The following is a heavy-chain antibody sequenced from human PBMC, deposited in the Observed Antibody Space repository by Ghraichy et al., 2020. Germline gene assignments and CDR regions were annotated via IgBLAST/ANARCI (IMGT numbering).Heavy chain of an antibody. V-gene: IGHV3-9*01. CDR1: GFTFDDYA. CDR2: ISWNSGSI. CDR3: ARDIRSVYNYGPLTY. Sequence: GGSLRLSCAASGFTFDDYAMHWVRQATGKGLEWVSGISWNSGSIGYADSVKGRFTISRDNAKNSLYLQMNSLSAEDTALYHCARDIRSVYNYGPLTYWGQGTLVTVSS. J-gene: IGHJ4*02. D-gene: IGHD5-18*01.